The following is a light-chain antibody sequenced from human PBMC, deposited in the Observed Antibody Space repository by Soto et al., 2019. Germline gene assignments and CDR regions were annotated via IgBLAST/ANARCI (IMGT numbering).Light chain of an antibody. CDR3: QTWGTGIEV. V-gene: IGLV4-69*01. CDR2: LNSDGSH. Sequence: QPVLTQSPSASASLGASVKLTCTLSSGHSSYTIAWHQQQPEKGPRYLMTLNSDGSHSKGDGIPDRFSGSSSGAERYLSISSLQSDDEADYYCQTWGTGIEVFGGGTKLTVL. J-gene: IGLJ3*02. CDR1: SGHSSYT.